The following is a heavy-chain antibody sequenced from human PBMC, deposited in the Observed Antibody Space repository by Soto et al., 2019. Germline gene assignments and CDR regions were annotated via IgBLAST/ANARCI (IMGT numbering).Heavy chain of an antibody. CDR2: IIPIFGTA. Sequence: QVQLVQSGAEVKQPGSSVKVSCKASGGTFSSYAISWVRQAPGQGLEWMGGIIPIFGTANYAQKFQGRVTITADESTSTAFMEVCSLRSEGTAVYYCAKEKGYCSSTSCYPPDYYYYDYCMAVWGQGTTVTVAS. V-gene: IGHV1-69*01. CDR1: GGTFSSYA. D-gene: IGHD2-2*01. CDR3: AKEKGYCSSTSCYPPDYYYYDYCMAV. J-gene: IGHJ6*02.